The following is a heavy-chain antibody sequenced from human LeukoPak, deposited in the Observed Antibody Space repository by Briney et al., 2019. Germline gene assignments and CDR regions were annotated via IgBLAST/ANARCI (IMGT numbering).Heavy chain of an antibody. CDR1: GYTFNGYY. CDR3: ATRRAYCSSTSCYAGDEYFQH. Sequence: SVKVSCKASGYTFNGYYKHWVRQAPGQGLEWMGGIIPIFGTANYAQKFQGRVTITADESTSTAYMELSSLRSEDTAVCYCATRRAYCSSTSCYAGDEYFQHWGQGTLVTVSS. V-gene: IGHV1-69*13. D-gene: IGHD2-2*01. J-gene: IGHJ1*01. CDR2: IIPIFGTA.